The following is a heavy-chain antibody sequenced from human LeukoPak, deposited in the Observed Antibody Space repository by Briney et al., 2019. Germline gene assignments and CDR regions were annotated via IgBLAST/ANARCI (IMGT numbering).Heavy chain of an antibody. D-gene: IGHD3-10*01. CDR3: ARGGWFETLFDY. Sequence: GGSLRLSCVASGFTFSPYTMHWVRQAPGKGLEWVSYISSSGSTIYYADSVKGRFTISRDNAKNSLYLQMNSLRAEDTAVYYCARGGWFETLFDYWGQGTLVTVSS. CDR2: ISSSGSTI. J-gene: IGHJ4*02. CDR1: GFTFSPYT. V-gene: IGHV3-48*04.